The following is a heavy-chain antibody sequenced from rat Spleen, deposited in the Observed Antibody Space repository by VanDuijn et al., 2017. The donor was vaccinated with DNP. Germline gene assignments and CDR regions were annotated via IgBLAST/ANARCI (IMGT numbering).Heavy chain of an antibody. D-gene: IGHD1-2*01. CDR3: ASWAPIAPISTSNY. CDR1: GFTFSDYY. Sequence: EVQLVESGGGLVQPGRSLKLSCATSGFTFSDYYMAWVRQAPKKGLEWVASINTDGGGTYYPDSVKGRFTISRNNAEKTVHLQMNSLRSEDTATYYCASWAPIAPISTSNYWGQGVMVTVSS. J-gene: IGHJ2*01. CDR2: INTDGGGT. V-gene: IGHV5-25*01.